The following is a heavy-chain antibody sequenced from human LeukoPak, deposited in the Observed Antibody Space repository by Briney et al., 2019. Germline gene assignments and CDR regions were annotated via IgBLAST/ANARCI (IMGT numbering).Heavy chain of an antibody. CDR1: GYTFTGYY. D-gene: IGHD2-21*01. CDR3: ARGGAYRGGGNYYFDY. J-gene: IGHJ4*02. V-gene: IGHV1-2*02. Sequence: GASVKVSCKASGYTFTGYYMHWVRQAPGQGLEWMGWINPNSGGTNYAQKFQGRVTMTRDTSISTAYMELSRLRSDDTAVYYCARGGAYRGGGNYYFDYWGQGTLVTVSS. CDR2: INPNSGGT.